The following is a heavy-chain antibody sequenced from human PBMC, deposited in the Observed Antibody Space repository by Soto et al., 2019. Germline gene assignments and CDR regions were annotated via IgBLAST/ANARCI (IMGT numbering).Heavy chain of an antibody. CDR3: ARDRSTDFGLDV. J-gene: IGHJ6*02. Sequence: EVLLLESGGDSVQPGGSLRLSCVASGFTFSDYVMSWLRQVPGKGLEWVSSISDGGERTDYRDSVRGRFTISRDNARFTLHLQMNSLRVDDTATYFCARDRSTDFGLDVWGQGTTVTVSS. D-gene: IGHD3-3*01. V-gene: IGHV3-23*01. CDR1: GFTFSDYV. CDR2: ISDGGERT.